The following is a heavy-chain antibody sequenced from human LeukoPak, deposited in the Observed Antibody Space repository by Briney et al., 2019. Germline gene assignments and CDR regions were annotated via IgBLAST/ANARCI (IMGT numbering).Heavy chain of an antibody. CDR3: AKDVRALNNYGSGSSGFY. Sequence: PGGSLRLSCAVSGLTFSRYSINWVRQAPGKGLEWVSSISTSSSYINYADSVKGRFTISRDNSKNTLYLQMNSLRVEDTAVYYCAKDVRALNNYGSGSSGFYWGQGTLVTVSS. CDR1: GLTFSRYS. J-gene: IGHJ4*02. V-gene: IGHV3-21*01. D-gene: IGHD3-10*01. CDR2: ISTSSSYI.